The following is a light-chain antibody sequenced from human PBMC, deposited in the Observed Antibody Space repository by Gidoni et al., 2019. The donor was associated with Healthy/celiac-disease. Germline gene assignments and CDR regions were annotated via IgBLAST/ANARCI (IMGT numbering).Light chain of an antibody. Sequence: QSALTQPASASGSPGQSITISCTGTSSDVGGYNYVSWYQPHPGKAPKLMIYDVSNRPSGVSNRCSGSKSGNTASLTISGLQAEDEADYYCSSYTSSSTVVFGGGTKLTVL. J-gene: IGLJ2*01. CDR3: SSYTSSSTVV. V-gene: IGLV2-14*03. CDR1: SSDVGGYNY. CDR2: DVS.